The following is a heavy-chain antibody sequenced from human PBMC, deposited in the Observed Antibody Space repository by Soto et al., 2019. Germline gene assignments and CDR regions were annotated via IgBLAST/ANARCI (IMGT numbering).Heavy chain of an antibody. J-gene: IGHJ4*02. V-gene: IGHV4-59*01. D-gene: IGHD5-12*01. CDR1: GGSIISYY. CDR2: IYYSGST. CDR3: ARVARMSGYDEVDY. Sequence: SETLSLTCTVSGGSIISYYWSWIRQPPGKGLEWIGYIYYSGSTNYNPSLKSRVTISVDTSKNQFSLKLSSVTAADTAVYYCARVARMSGYDEVDYWGQGTLVTVSS.